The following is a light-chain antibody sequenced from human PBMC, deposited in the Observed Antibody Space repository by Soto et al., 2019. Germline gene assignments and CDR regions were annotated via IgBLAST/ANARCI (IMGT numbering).Light chain of an antibody. CDR2: CVS. Sequence: EIVLTQSPGTLSLSPGERATLSCRASQSVISNYLAWYQQKPGQAPRLLIYCVSTRATGIPDRFSGSGSGTEFTLTISRLEPEDFAVYYCHQYGSSPRTFGGGTKVAIK. J-gene: IGKJ4*01. CDR3: HQYGSSPRT. CDR1: QSVISNY. V-gene: IGKV3-20*01.